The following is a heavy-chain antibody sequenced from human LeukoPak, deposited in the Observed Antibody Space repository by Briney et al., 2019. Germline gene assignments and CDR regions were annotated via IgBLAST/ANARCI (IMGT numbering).Heavy chain of an antibody. CDR1: GFTFSSYA. CDR3: AKAFDYYDSSGYPYNWFDP. CDR2: ISGSGGST. V-gene: IGHV3-23*01. J-gene: IGHJ5*02. Sequence: GGSLRLSCAASGFTFSSYAMSWVRQAPGEGLGWVSAISGSGGSTYYADSVKGRLTISRDNSKNTLYLQMNSLRAEDTAVYYCAKAFDYYDSSGYPYNWFDPWGQGTLVTVSS. D-gene: IGHD3-22*01.